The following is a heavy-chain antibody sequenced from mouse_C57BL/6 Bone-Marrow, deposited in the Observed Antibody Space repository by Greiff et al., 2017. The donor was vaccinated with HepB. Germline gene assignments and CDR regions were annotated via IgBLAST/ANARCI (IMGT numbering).Heavy chain of an antibody. Sequence: DVLLVESGGGLVQPGGSLSLSCAASGFTFTDYYMSWVRQPPGKALEWLGFIRNKANGYTTEYSASVKVRFTISRDNSQSILYLQMNALGAEDSASYCCASTGVDYFDDWGQGTTLTVAS. CDR1: GFTFTDYY. V-gene: IGHV7-3*01. J-gene: IGHJ2*01. CDR2: IRNKANGYTT. CDR3: ASTGVDYFDD.